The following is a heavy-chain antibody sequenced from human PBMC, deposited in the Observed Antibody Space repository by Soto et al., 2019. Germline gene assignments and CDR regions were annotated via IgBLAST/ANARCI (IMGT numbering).Heavy chain of an antibody. CDR1: GYTFRGYG. CDR2: ISSDETIV. D-gene: IGHD3-3*01. J-gene: IGHJ6*03. CDR3: ARDPGPEWRYYYYYSYMDV. V-gene: IGHV3-48*01. Sequence: GGTLRLSCEGFGYTFRGYGMIWVRQAPGKGLECGSYISSDETIVNYADSVKGRFTISRDSAKNSLFLQMNRLRAEDTAVYYCARDPGPEWRYYYYYSYMDVWGKGNKVTVSS.